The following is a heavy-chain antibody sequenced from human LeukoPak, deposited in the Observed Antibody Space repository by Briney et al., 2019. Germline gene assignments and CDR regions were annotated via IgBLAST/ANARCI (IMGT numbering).Heavy chain of an antibody. J-gene: IGHJ4*02. D-gene: IGHD3-3*01. CDR3: ARGLYYDLWSGYLFDY. V-gene: IGHV3-30-3*01. CDR1: GFTFSSYA. CDR2: ISYDGSNK. Sequence: GRSLRLSCAASGFTFSSYAMHWVRQAPGKGLEWVAVISYDGSNKYYADSVKGRFTISRDNSKNTLYLQMNSLRAEDTAVYYCARGLYYDLWSGYLFDYWGQGTLVTVSS.